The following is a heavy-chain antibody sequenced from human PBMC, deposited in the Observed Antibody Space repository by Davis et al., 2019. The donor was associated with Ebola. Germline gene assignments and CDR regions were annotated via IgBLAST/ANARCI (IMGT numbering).Heavy chain of an antibody. D-gene: IGHD5-18*01. CDR3: ARDRIQPWSWFDP. Sequence: ASVKVSCKASGYTFTSYYMHWVRQAPGQGLEWMGWMNPNSGNTGYAQKFQGRVTMTRDTSTSTVYMELSSLRSEDTAVYYCARDRIQPWSWFDPWGQGTLVTVSS. CDR1: GYTFTSYY. J-gene: IGHJ5*02. CDR2: MNPNSGNT. V-gene: IGHV1-46*01.